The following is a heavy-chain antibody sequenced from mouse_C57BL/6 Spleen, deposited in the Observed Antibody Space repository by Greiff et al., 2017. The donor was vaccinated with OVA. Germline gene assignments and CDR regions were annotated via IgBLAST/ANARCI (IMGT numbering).Heavy chain of an antibody. D-gene: IGHD2-5*01. CDR2: IYPSDSET. J-gene: IGHJ2*01. CDR3: ARRGYSKPSFDY. V-gene: IGHV1-61*01. Sequence: QVQLQQPGAELVRPGSSVKLSCKASGYTFTSYWMDWVKQRPGQGLEWIGNIYPSDSETHYNQKFKDKATLTVDKSSSTAYMQLSSLTSEDSAVYYCARRGYSKPSFDYWGQGTTLTVSS. CDR1: GYTFTSYW.